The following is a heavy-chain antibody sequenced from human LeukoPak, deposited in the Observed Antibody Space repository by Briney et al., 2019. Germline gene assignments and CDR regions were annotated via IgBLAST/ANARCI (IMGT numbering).Heavy chain of an antibody. CDR1: GFTLSSYA. V-gene: IGHV3-23*01. Sequence: GGSLRLSCAASGFTLSSYAMTWGPPTPGKGLERVSAIGDSTYSADSVKGRFTISRDNSKNTLYLQMNSLRGEDTAVYYCAKATRPADSSSNYVDFDCWGEGTRVSVS. CDR3: AKATRPADSSSNYVDFDC. CDR2: IGDST. D-gene: IGHD6-13*01. J-gene: IGHJ4*02.